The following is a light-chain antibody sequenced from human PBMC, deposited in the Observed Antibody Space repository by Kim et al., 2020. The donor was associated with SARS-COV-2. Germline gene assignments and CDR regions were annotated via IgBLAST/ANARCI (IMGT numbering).Light chain of an antibody. Sequence: SYELTQPPSVSVAPGQTARITCGGNNIGGHSVHWYQQKPGQAPVLVIYYDSDRPSGIPERFSGSKAATTATLTISRVEAWDEADYYCQVWDTDTDDYVFGTGTKVTVL. V-gene: IGLV3-21*01. CDR1: NIGGHS. J-gene: IGLJ1*01. CDR3: QVWDTDTDDYV. CDR2: YDS.